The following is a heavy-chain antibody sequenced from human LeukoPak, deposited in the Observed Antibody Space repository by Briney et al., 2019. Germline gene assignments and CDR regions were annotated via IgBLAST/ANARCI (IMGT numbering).Heavy chain of an antibody. CDR1: GFTFSSYG. D-gene: IGHD5-12*01. V-gene: IGHV3-30*02. Sequence: GSLRLSCAASGFTFSSYGMHWVRQAPGKGLEWVAFIRYDGSKKYYVDSGKGRFTISRDTSKNTLYLQMNSLRAEDTAVYYCARGPSGYHNTGGQGTLVTVSS. CDR2: IRYDGSKK. J-gene: IGHJ4*02. CDR3: ARGPSGYHNT.